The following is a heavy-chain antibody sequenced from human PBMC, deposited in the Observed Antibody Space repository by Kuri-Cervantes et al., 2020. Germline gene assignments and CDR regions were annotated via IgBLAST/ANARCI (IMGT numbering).Heavy chain of an antibody. Sequence: GESLKISCAASGSTFSDYYMSWIRQAPGKGLEWASYISSSGSTIYYADSVKGRFTISRDNAKNSLYLQMNSLRAEDTAVYYCVRGVRSGQPLGDYWGQGTLVTVSS. D-gene: IGHD3-10*01. CDR3: VRGVRSGQPLGDY. V-gene: IGHV3-11*01. CDR1: GSTFSDYY. J-gene: IGHJ4*02. CDR2: ISSSGSTI.